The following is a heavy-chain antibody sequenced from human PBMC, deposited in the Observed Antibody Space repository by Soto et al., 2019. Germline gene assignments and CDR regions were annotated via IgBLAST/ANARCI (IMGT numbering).Heavy chain of an antibody. CDR2: ISGSGGST. D-gene: IGHD2-15*01. CDR1: GFTFNDFV. V-gene: IGHV3-23*01. CDR3: AYRIWESCSGDNCYVPDS. Sequence: PGGSLRLSCATSGFTFNDFVMTWVRQTPGKGLEWVSGISGSGGSTYYADSVKGRLTISRDNSKNTLYLQMNTLRAEDTAIYYCAYRIWESCSGDNCYVPDSWGKGALVTLSS. J-gene: IGHJ4*02.